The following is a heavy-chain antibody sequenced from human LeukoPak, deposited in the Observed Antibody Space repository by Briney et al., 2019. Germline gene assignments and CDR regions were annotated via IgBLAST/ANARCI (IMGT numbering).Heavy chain of an antibody. Sequence: GGSLRLSCAASGFTFSSYAMHWVRQAPGKGLEWVAVISYDGSNKYYADSVKGRFTISRDNSKNTLYLQMNSLRAEDTAVYYCAGLHTQYSSSWYGYYYYMDVWGKGTTVTISS. CDR1: GFTFSSYA. CDR3: AGLHTQYSSSWYGYYYYMDV. V-gene: IGHV3-30*04. CDR2: ISYDGSNK. D-gene: IGHD6-13*01. J-gene: IGHJ6*03.